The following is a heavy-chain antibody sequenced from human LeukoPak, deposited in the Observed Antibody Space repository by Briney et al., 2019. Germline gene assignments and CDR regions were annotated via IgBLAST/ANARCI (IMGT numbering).Heavy chain of an antibody. Sequence: PGRSLRLSCAASGLTFSSYAMHWVRQAPGKGLEWVAVISYDGNNKYYADSVKGRFTLSRDNSKNTLYLQMNSLSAEDTALYYCATLPAWGQGTLVTVSS. CDR1: GLTFSSYA. J-gene: IGHJ4*02. CDR2: ISYDGNNK. CDR3: ATLPA. V-gene: IGHV3-30-3*01.